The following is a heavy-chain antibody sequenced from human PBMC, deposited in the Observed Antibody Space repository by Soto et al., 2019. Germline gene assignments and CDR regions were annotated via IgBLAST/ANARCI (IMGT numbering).Heavy chain of an antibody. J-gene: IGHJ5*02. CDR1: GYTLTELS. V-gene: IGHV1-24*01. CDR3: ATANYDILTGYYSGWFDP. Sequence: GASVKVSCKVSGYTLTELSMHWVRQAPGKGLEWMGGFDPEDGETIYAQKFQGRVTMTEDTSTDTAYMELSSLRSEDTAVFYCATANYDILTGYYSGWFDPWGQGTLVTVSS. D-gene: IGHD3-9*01. CDR2: FDPEDGET.